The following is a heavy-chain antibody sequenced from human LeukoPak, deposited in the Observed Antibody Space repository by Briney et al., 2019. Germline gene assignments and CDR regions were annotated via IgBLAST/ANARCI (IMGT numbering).Heavy chain of an antibody. V-gene: IGHV3-74*01. Sequence: PGGSLRLSCAASGFTFSSYWMHWVRQAPGKGLVWVSRINSDGSSTSYADSVKGRFTTSRDNAKNTLYLQMNSLGAEDTAVYYCASPNPATSSYYYDSSGDFDYWGQGTLVTVSS. J-gene: IGHJ4*02. CDR2: INSDGSST. D-gene: IGHD3-22*01. CDR1: GFTFSSYW. CDR3: ASPNPATSSYYYDSSGDFDY.